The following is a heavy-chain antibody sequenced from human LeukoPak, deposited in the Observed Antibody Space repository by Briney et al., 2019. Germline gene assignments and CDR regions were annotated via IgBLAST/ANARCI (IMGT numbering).Heavy chain of an antibody. CDR2: INHSGST. D-gene: IGHD3-9*01. CDR1: GGSFSGYY. V-gene: IGHV4-34*01. J-gene: IGHJ6*02. Sequence: SETLSLTCAVYGGSFSGYYWSWIRQPPGKGLEWIGEINHSGSTNYNPSLKSRVTISVDTSKNQFSLKLSSVTAADTAVYYCARDFYDILSGSNYYYGTDVWGQGNTVTVSS. CDR3: ARDFYDILSGSNYYYGTDV.